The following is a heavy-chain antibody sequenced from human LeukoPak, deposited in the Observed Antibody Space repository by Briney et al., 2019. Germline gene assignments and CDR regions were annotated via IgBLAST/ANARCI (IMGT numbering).Heavy chain of an antibody. CDR1: GGTFSSYA. Sequence: SVKVSCKASGGTFSSYAISWVRQAPGQGLDWMGRIIPILNVAIYAQHFQGRVTIIADESTGTAYMEMSSLRSEDTAVYYCARDNCPFCNGGTCYSYWGQGTLVTVSS. D-gene: IGHD2-15*01. V-gene: IGHV1-69*04. CDR3: ARDNCPFCNGGTCYSY. CDR2: IIPILNVA. J-gene: IGHJ4*02.